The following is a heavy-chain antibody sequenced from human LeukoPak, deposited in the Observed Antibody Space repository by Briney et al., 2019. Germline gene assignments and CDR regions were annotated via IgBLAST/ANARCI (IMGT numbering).Heavy chain of an antibody. CDR3: ARDGLVVVPVAMEYRNWFDP. D-gene: IGHD2-2*01. V-gene: IGHV1-3*01. CDR2: INADNGYT. Sequence: ASVEVSCKASGYTFTSFAMHWVRQAPGQRLEWMGWINADNGYTKYSQKFQGRLTITRDTSASTAYMELSSLRSEDTAVYYCARDGLVVVPVAMEYRNWFDPWGQGTLVTVSS. J-gene: IGHJ5*02. CDR1: GYTFTSFA.